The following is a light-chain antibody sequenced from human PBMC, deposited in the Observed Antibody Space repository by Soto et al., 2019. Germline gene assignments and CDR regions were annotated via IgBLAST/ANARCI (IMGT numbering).Light chain of an antibody. CDR3: QQYNRYSRT. Sequence: DIQMTQSPSTLSASVGDRVTITCRASQSISSWLAWYQQKPGKAPRLLIYKASSVESGVPSRFSGSGSGTEFTLIISSLQADDVASYCCQQYNRYSRTFGQGTKVEIK. CDR2: KAS. CDR1: QSISSW. J-gene: IGKJ1*01. V-gene: IGKV1-5*03.